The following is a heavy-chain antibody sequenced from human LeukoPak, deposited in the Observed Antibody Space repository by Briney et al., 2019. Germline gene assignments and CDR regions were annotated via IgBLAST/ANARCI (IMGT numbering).Heavy chain of an antibody. CDR3: ARLGGYHDPPDY. CDR1: GGSISSPTYY. Sequence: PSETLSLTCTVSGGSISSPTYYWAWIRQHPGQELEWIKTIHHSGSTYDNPPLKSRFTMSVDTSKNQFFLNLSSVTAADTAVYYCARLGGYHDPPDYWGQGTLVTVSS. CDR2: IHHSGST. J-gene: IGHJ4*02. D-gene: IGHD3-16*02. V-gene: IGHV4-39*01.